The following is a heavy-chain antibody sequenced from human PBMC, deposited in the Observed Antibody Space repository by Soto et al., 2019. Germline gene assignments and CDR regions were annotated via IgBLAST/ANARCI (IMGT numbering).Heavy chain of an antibody. J-gene: IGHJ5*02. CDR3: ARGGYCTNGVCYQNWFDP. Sequence: SETLSVTCTFSGGSISIYYWSWIRQPPGKGLDWIGYIYYSGSTNYNPSLKSRVTISVDTSKNQFSLKLSSVTAADTAVYYCARGGYCTNGVCYQNWFDPWGQGTLVTVSS. CDR2: IYYSGST. V-gene: IGHV4-59*01. CDR1: GGSISIYY. D-gene: IGHD2-8*01.